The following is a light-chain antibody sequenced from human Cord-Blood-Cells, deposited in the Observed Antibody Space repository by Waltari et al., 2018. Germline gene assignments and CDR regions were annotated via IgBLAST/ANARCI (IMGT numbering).Light chain of an antibody. CDR1: SSDVGGYNY. CDR2: DVS. V-gene: IGLV2-14*01. Sequence: QSALTQPASVSGSPGQSITISCPGTSSDVGGYNYVSWYQQHPAKAPKLMIYDVSTRPSGVSHRFSGSKSGNPASLTISGLQAEDEADYYCSSYTSSSTWVFGGGTKLTVL. CDR3: SSYTSSSTWV. J-gene: IGLJ3*02.